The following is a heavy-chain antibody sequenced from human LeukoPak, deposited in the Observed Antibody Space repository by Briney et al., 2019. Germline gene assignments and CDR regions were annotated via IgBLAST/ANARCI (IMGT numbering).Heavy chain of an antibody. V-gene: IGHV3-23*01. D-gene: IGHD1-26*01. CDR3: AKDSVPEWELPYYFDY. Sequence: GGSLRLSCAASGFTSSTYGMSWVRQAPGTGLEWVSGISGSGGSTYYADSVKGRFTISRDNSKNTLYLQMNSLRAEATAVYYCAKDSVPEWELPYYFDYWGQGTLVTVSS. CDR2: ISGSGGST. J-gene: IGHJ4*02. CDR1: GFTSSTYG.